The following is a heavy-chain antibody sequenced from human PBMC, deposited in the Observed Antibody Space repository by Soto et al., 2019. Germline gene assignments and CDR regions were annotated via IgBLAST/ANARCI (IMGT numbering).Heavy chain of an antibody. V-gene: IGHV4-59*01. J-gene: IGHJ4*02. CDR1: DGSISGYF. Sequence: SETLSLTCIGSDGSISGYFWSWIRQPPGKGLEWTGYIHDTETTNYNPSLKSRVTMSLDTSKNQLSLRLTSVTAADTAVYYCARGTSSWSWKFDYWGQGILVTVSS. D-gene: IGHD6-13*01. CDR3: ARGTSSWSWKFDY. CDR2: IHDTETT.